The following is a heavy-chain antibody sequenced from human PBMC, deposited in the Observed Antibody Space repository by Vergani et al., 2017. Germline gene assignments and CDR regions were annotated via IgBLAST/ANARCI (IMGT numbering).Heavy chain of an antibody. V-gene: IGHV3-23*01. CDR1: GFSFKDYA. D-gene: IGHD1-20*01. CDR2: ISASGAPT. J-gene: IGHJ4*01. CDR3: ARAYGRYDWFDY. Sequence: EVRLLESGGDLLQSGESLKISCAASGFSFKDYAMSWVRQAPGKGLEWVSGISASGAPTYYADSVKGRVTISRDNSKNTLYRQMNSLRVEDTAVYYCARAYGRYDWFDYGGQRTLVTVSS.